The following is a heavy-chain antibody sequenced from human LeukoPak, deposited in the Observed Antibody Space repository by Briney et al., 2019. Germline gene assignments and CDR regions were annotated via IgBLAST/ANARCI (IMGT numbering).Heavy chain of an antibody. CDR2: FDPEDGET. CDR3: AIPRGDLTDYYNGLNY. Sequence: ASVKVSCKVSGYTLTELSMHWVRQAPGKGLEWMGGFDPEDGETIYAQKFQGRVTMTEDTSTDTAYMELSSLRSEDTAVYYCAIPRGDLTDYYNGLNYWGQGTLVTVSS. CDR1: GYTLTELS. J-gene: IGHJ4*02. V-gene: IGHV1-24*01. D-gene: IGHD3-9*01.